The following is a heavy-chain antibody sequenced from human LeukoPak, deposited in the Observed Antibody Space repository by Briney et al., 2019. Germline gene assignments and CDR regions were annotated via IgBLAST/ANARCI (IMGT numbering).Heavy chain of an antibody. CDR2: IYYSGST. CDR1: GGSISSHH. V-gene: IGHV4-59*11. J-gene: IGHJ5*02. D-gene: IGHD5-12*01. Sequence: SETLSLTCTVSGGSISSHHWSWIRQPPGKGLEWIGYIYYSGSTNYNPSLKSRVTISVDTSKNQFSLKLSSVTAADTAVYYCARGLATFDPWGQGTLVTVSS. CDR3: ARGLATFDP.